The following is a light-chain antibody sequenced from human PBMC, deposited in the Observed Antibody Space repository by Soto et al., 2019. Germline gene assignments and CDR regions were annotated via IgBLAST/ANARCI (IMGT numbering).Light chain of an antibody. CDR3: QTWGTGIVV. V-gene: IGLV4-69*01. CDR2: LNSDGSH. CDR1: SGHSSYA. J-gene: IGLJ2*01. Sequence: QPVLTQSPSASASLGASVKLTCTLSSGHSSYAIAWHQQQPEKGPRYLMKLNSDGSHSKGAGIPDRFSGSSSGAERYLTISSLQSEDEAYYYCQTWGTGIVVFGGGTKVTVL.